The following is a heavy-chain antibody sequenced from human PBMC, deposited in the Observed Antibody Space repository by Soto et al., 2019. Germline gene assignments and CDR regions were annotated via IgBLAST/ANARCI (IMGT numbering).Heavy chain of an antibody. D-gene: IGHD4-17*01. CDR1: GGSISSYY. J-gene: IGHJ4*02. Sequence: PSETLSLTCTVSGGSISSYYWRWIRQSPGRGLEWIGYVHYSGTTNYNPSLKCRVAMSLDSSKRQFSLTLNSVTAADTAVYYCARGTALIYGDYPGAGYFDFWGQGIQVTVSS. CDR3: ARGTALIYGDYPGAGYFDF. V-gene: IGHV4-59*01. CDR2: VHYSGTT.